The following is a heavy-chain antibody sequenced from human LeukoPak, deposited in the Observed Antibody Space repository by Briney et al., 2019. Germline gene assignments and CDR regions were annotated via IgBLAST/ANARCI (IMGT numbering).Heavy chain of an antibody. Sequence: TPSLTSAVYGGSSSAYSWTSLPQPPGNGLEEIREINHSGSTNYNPSLKSRVTISVDTSKNQFSLKLSSVTAADTAVYYCARGRAGALYFDYWGQGTLVTVSS. V-gene: IGHV4-34*01. CDR1: GGSSSAYS. CDR3: ARGRAGALYFDY. D-gene: IGHD4-17*01. CDR2: INHSGST. J-gene: IGHJ4*02.